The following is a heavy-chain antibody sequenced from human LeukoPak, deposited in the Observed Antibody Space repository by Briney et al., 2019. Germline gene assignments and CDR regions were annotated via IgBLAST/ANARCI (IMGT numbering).Heavy chain of an antibody. CDR1: GWSFSGYY. J-gene: IGHJ4*02. V-gene: IGHV4-34*01. CDR3: ARGLEWELLFDY. Sequence: MASETLSLTCAVYGWSFSGYYWSWIRQPPGKGLEWIGEINHSGSTNYNPSLKSRVTISVDTSKNQFSLKLSSVTAADTAVYYCARGLEWELLFDYWGQGTLVTVSS. CDR2: INHSGST. D-gene: IGHD1-26*01.